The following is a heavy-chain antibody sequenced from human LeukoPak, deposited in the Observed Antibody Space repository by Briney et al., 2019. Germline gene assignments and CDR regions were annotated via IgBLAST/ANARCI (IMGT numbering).Heavy chain of an antibody. CDR2: IDHSGRT. D-gene: IGHD6-13*01. CDR1: GGSFSGYY. Sequence: PSETLSLTCAVYGGSFSGYYWSWIRQPSGKGLEWIGEIDHSGRTNSNPFLKSRVTISVDISKNQFFLRLRSVAAADTAVYYCARKSIVTAGRKPYDYWDQGALVTVSP. V-gene: IGHV4-34*01. CDR3: ARKSIVTAGRKPYDY. J-gene: IGHJ4*02.